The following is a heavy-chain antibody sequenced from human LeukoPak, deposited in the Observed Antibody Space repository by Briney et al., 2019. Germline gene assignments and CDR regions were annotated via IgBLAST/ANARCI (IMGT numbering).Heavy chain of an antibody. CDR3: AREGRAAAGTREYDY. CDR2: ISADNGNT. Sequence: GASVKVSCKASGYTFTNYGISWVRRAPGQGLEWMGWISADNGNTKYAQKLQGRVTMTTYTSTSTAYMEVRSLRSDDTAVYYCAREGRAAAGTREYDYWGQGTLVTVSS. V-gene: IGHV1-18*01. D-gene: IGHD6-13*01. J-gene: IGHJ4*02. CDR1: GYTFTNYG.